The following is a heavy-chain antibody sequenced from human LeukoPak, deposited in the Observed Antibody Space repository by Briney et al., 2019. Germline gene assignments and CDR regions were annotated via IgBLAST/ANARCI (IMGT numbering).Heavy chain of an antibody. CDR2: IKSKTDGGTT. J-gene: IGHJ4*02. CDR3: TTFNDYGDYVVDY. V-gene: IGHV3-15*01. CDR1: GFTFSNAW. Sequence: GGSLRLSCAASGFTFSNAWMSWVRQAPGKGLEWVGHIKSKTDGGTTDYAAPVKGRFTISRDDSKNTLYLQMNSLKTEDTAVYYCTTFNDYGDYVVDYWGQGTLVTVSS. D-gene: IGHD4-17*01.